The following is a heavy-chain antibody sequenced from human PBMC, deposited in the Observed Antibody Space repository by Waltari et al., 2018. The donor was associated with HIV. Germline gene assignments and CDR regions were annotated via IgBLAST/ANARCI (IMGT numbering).Heavy chain of an antibody. D-gene: IGHD6-6*01. CDR1: GFLLGYFS. CDR2: FWSDGAEI. V-gene: IGHV3-33*01. Sequence: QGQLVESGGGVVQPGTSMTLSCAVSGFLLGYFSLHWVRQSTGKGLEWLAVFWSDGAEISYADSVKGRFTVSKDSSQKTLYLHLTSLRAEDTALYYCARGYSSSRWIPLYHWGRGTLVTVSS. J-gene: IGHJ4*02. CDR3: ARGYSSSRWIPLYH.